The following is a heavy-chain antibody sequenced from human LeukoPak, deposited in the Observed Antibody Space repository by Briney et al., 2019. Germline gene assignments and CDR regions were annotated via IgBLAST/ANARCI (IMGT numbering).Heavy chain of an antibody. J-gene: IGHJ6*03. Sequence: PGGSLRLSCAASGFTFSSYAMHWVRQAPGKGLEDVSAISSNGGSTYYANSVKGRFTISRDNSKNTLYLQMGSLRAEDMAVYYCARQGVPAPYYYYMDVWGKGTTVTVSS. CDR3: ARQGVPAPYYYYMDV. CDR1: GFTFSSYA. CDR2: ISSNGGST. D-gene: IGHD3-16*01. V-gene: IGHV3-64*01.